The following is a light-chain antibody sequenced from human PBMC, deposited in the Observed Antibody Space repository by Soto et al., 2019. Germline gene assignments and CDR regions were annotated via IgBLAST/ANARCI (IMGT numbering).Light chain of an antibody. CDR3: QQYDAWPVA. CDR2: SAS. V-gene: IGKV3-15*01. CDR1: QGVRTN. J-gene: IGKJ2*01. Sequence: EMVVTQSPVTLSVSPGERATLSCRASQGVRTNVAWYQQKPGQAPRLLIYSASTRAPGVPARVGGSGSGTEFTLTISNLQSEDFAVYYCQQYDAWPVALGQGTKLEIK.